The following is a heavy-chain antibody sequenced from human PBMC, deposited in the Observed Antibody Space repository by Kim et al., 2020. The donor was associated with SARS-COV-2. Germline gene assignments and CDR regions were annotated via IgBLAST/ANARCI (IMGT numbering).Heavy chain of an antibody. V-gene: IGHV1-3*01. J-gene: IGHJ5*02. D-gene: IGHD6-13*01. Sequence: FQGRVTITRDTSASTAYMELSSLRSEDTAVYYCARSDPRGAAAGRLWFDPWGQGTLVTVSS. CDR3: ARSDPRGAAAGRLWFDP.